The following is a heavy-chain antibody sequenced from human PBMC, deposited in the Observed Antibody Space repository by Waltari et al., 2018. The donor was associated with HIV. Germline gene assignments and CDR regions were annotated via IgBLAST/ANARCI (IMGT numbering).Heavy chain of an antibody. CDR3: ARHHREVVAAPWEWEY. D-gene: IGHD1-26*01. Sequence: EVQLVQSGAEVKKPGESLKISCKGSGYTFPLSWIGWVRQLPGKGLEWMGIIDPGDSDTRYSPSVQGQVTISVDKSMSTVYLQWSSLKASDTGIYFCARHHREVVAAPWEWEYWGQGTLVTVAP. CDR1: GYTFPLSW. J-gene: IGHJ4*02. V-gene: IGHV5-51*01. CDR2: IDPGDSDT.